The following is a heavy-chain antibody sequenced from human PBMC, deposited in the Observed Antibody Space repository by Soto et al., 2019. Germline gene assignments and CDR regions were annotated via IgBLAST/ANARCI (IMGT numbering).Heavy chain of an antibody. CDR1: GVTFSRYW. CDR3: ARYSYGHSYFDY. CDR2: IKQDGSEK. D-gene: IGHD5-18*01. V-gene: IGHV3-7*01. J-gene: IGHJ4*02. Sequence: EVQLVESGGGLVEPGGSLRISCAASGVTFSRYWMSWVRQAPGKGLEWVANIKQDGSEKKYVDSVKGRFTISRDNAKNSWYLQMNSLRAEDTAVYYCARYSYGHSYFDYWGQGTLVTVSS.